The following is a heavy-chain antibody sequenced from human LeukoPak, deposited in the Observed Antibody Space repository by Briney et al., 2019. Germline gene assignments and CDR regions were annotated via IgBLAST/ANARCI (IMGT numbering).Heavy chain of an antibody. CDR2: ISGSGGST. D-gene: IGHD3-3*01. CDR1: GFTFSSYG. CDR3: AKAGNYDFWSGYYGGFDY. J-gene: IGHJ4*02. Sequence: PGGSLRLSCAASGFTFSSYGMHWVRQAPGKGLEWVSAISGSGGSTYYADSVKGRFTISRDNSKNTLYLQMNSLRAEDTAVYYCAKAGNYDFWSGYYGGFDYWGQGTLVTVSS. V-gene: IGHV3-23*01.